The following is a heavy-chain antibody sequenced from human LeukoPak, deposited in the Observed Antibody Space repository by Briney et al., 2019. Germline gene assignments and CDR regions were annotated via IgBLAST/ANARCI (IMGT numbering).Heavy chain of an antibody. J-gene: IGHJ4*02. V-gene: IGHV3-48*03. CDR3: ARYGFWSGYYIDY. D-gene: IGHD3-3*01. CDR2: ISGSGSTI. CDR1: GFTFSSYE. Sequence: PGGSLRLSCAASGFTFSSYEMNWVRQAPGKGLEWVSYISGSGSTIYYADSVKGRFTISRDNAKNSLYLQMNSLRAEDTAVYYCARYGFWSGYYIDYWGQGTLVTVSS.